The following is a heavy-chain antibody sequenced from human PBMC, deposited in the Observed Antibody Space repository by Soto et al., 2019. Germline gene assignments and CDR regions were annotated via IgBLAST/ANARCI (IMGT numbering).Heavy chain of an antibody. V-gene: IGHV1-69*01. D-gene: IGHD3-10*01. CDR3: ARDRDDYGSGNYYNRIDF. CDR2: IIPLFGTP. CDR1: GGIFSTYA. J-gene: IGHJ4*02. Sequence: QVQLVQSGAEVKKPGSSVKVSCKASGGIFSTYAISWLRQAPGQGLEWMGGIIPLFGTPNYAQRFQGRVTITADESTSPAYMELSRLRCEDTAVYYCARDRDDYGSGNYYNRIDFWGQGTLVTVSS.